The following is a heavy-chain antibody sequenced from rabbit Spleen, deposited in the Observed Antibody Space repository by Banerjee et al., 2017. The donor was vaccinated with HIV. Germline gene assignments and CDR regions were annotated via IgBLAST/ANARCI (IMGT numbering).Heavy chain of an antibody. V-gene: IGHV1S40*01. Sequence: QSLEESGGDLVKPGASLTLTCTASGFSFSVSSYMCWVRQPPGKGLEWIACMDAGSSDFTYCASWAKGRFTISKTSSTTVTLQMTSLTAADTATYFCARDTSSSFSSYGMDLWGQGTLVTVS. D-gene: IGHD1-1*01. CDR1: GFSFSVSSY. CDR2: MDAGSSDFT. CDR3: ARDTSSSFSSYGMDL. J-gene: IGHJ6*01.